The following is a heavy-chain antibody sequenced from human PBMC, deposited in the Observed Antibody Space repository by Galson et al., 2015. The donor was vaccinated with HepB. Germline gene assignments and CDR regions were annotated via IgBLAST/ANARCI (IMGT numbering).Heavy chain of an antibody. J-gene: IGHJ4*02. CDR3: ARESGSSYDFWSGSPLAS. D-gene: IGHD3-3*01. V-gene: IGHV3-30-3*01. CDR1: GFTFTNYA. CDR2: ISFDGNDK. Sequence: SLRLSCAASGFTFTNYAFHWARQAPGRGLEWVAKISFDGNDKFFADSVKGRFTIFRDNSRKTVYLQMNSVRAEDTAIYFCARESGSSYDFWSGSPLASWGQGTLVTVSS.